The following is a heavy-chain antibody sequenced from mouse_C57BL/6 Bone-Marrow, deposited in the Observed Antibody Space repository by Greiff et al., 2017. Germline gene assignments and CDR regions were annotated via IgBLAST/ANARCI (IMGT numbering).Heavy chain of an antibody. CDR3: ARRFGYYCSSNAY. CDR2: ISSGGSYT. D-gene: IGHD1-1*01. CDR1: GFTFSSYG. J-gene: IGHJ3*01. V-gene: IGHV5-6*02. Sequence: EVMLVESGGDLVKPGGSLKLSCAASGFTFSSYGMSWVRQTPDTRLEWVATISSGGSYTYYPDSVKGRFTLSRDNAKNTLYLQMSSLKSEDTAVYYCARRFGYYCSSNAYWGQGTLVTVSA.